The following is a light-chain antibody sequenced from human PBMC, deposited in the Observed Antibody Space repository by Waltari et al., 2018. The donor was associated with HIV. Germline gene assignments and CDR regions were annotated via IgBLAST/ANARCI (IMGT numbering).Light chain of an antibody. CDR1: SSDVGRYDY. CDR2: EVT. J-gene: IGLJ2*01. Sequence: QSALTQPPSASGSPGQSVTIPCTGASSDVGRYDYVSWYQHHPHKAPKLILYEVTQRPSGVPDRFSGSKSGNTASLTVSGLQAEDESYYYCSAYAGNNIVLFGGGTKLTVL. CDR3: SAYAGNNIVL. V-gene: IGLV2-8*01.